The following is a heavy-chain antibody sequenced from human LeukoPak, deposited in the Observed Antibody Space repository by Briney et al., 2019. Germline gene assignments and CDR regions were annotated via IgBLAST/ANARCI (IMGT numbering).Heavy chain of an antibody. CDR3: ARGLRQLVRSWHY. V-gene: IGHV4-34*01. Sequence: PSETLSLTCAVYGGSFSGYYWSWIRQPPGKGLEWIGEIKHRGSTNYNPSLKSRVTISVATSKNQFSLKLSSVTAADTAVYYCARGLRQLVRSWHYWGQGTLVTVSS. CDR1: GGSFSGYY. J-gene: IGHJ4*02. CDR2: IKHRGST. D-gene: IGHD6-6*01.